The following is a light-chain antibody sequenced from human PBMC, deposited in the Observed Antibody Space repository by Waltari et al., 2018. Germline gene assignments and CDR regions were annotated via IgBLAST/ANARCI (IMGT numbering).Light chain of an antibody. V-gene: IGLV2-23*02. J-gene: IGLJ1*01. Sequence: QSALTQPASVSGSPGQAITISCTGTSSDVGSYNLVSWYQQHPGKTPKLMIYEVSKRPSGLSNRFSGSKSGNTASLTISGLQAEDEADYYCCSYARSDTSHYVFGTGTKVTVL. CDR3: CSYARSDTSHYV. CDR2: EVS. CDR1: SSDVGSYNL.